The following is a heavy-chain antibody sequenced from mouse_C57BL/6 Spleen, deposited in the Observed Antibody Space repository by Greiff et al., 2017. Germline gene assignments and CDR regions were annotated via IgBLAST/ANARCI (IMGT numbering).Heavy chain of an antibody. V-gene: IGHV5-4*01. CDR2: ISDGGSYT. D-gene: IGHD1-1*01. J-gene: IGHJ4*01. Sequence: DVQLVESGGGLVKPGGSLKLSCAASGFTFSSYAMSWVRQTPEKRLEWVATISDGGSYTYYPDNVKGRFTISRDNAKNNLYLQMSHLKSEDTAMYYCARKTLYYYGSSYRAMDYWGQGTSVTVSS. CDR1: GFTFSSYA. CDR3: ARKTLYYYGSSYRAMDY.